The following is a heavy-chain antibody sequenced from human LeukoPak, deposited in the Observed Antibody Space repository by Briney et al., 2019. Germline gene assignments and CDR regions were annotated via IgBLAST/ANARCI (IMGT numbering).Heavy chain of an antibody. J-gene: IGHJ4*02. V-gene: IGHV4-34*01. CDR2: IYYSGSS. Sequence: PSETLSLTCAVYGGSFSGYYWSWIRQPPGKGLEWIGSIYYSGSSFDNPALKSRVTISVDTSKNQFSLKLSSVTAADTAVYYCARHRSGWLQSSFDYWGQGTLVTVSS. CDR1: GGSFSGYY. D-gene: IGHD5-24*01. CDR3: ARHRSGWLQSSFDY.